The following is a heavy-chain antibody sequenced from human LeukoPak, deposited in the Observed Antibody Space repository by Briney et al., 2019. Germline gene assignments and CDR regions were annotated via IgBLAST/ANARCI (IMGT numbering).Heavy chain of an antibody. CDR1: GGSISSGGYS. Sequence: PSETLSLTCAVSGGSISSGGYSWSWIRQPPGKGLEWIGYIYYSGSTYYNPSLKSRVTISVDTSKNQFSLKLSSVTAADTAVYYCARGEGSGYTLGYWGQGTLVTVSS. D-gene: IGHD3-22*01. V-gene: IGHV4-30-4*07. J-gene: IGHJ4*02. CDR2: IYYSGST. CDR3: ARGEGSGYTLGY.